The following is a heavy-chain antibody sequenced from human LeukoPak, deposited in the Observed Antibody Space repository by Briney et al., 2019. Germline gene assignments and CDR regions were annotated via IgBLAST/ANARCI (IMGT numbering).Heavy chain of an antibody. J-gene: IGHJ4*02. CDR1: GFTFGDYA. Sequence: GGSLRLSCTASGFTFGDYAMSWFRQAPGKGLEWVSGISGSGDNTYYADSVKGRFTISRDNAKNSLYLQMNSLRAEDTAVYYCARGAYYYEDWGQGTLVTVSS. CDR2: ISGSGDNT. V-gene: IGHV3-23*01. CDR3: ARGAYYYED. D-gene: IGHD3-22*01.